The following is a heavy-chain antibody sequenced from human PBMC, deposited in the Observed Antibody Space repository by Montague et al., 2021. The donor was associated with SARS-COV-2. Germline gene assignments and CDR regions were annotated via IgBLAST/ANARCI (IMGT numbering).Heavy chain of an antibody. CDR3: ARVFATVGAMDRNDY. D-gene: IGHD1-26*01. CDR1: GFSFSSYE. J-gene: IGHJ4*02. CDR2: ISSSGSTI. Sequence: SLRPSCAASGFSFSSYEMNWVRQAPGKGLEWVSYISSSGSTIYYADSVKGRFTISRDNAKNSLYLQMNSLRAEDTAVYYCARVFATVGAMDRNDYWGQGTLVTVSS. V-gene: IGHV3-48*03.